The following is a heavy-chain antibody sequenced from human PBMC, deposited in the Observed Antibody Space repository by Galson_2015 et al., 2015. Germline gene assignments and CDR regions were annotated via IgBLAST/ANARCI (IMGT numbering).Heavy chain of an antibody. CDR2: LSRNGGRR. V-gene: IGHV3-9*01. J-gene: IGHJ6*02. D-gene: IGHD3-22*01. CDR3: AKDYFDSSGSYDSYYYGMDV. CDR1: GFSFDDYA. Sequence: SLRLSCAASGFSFDDYAMHWVRQAPGEGLEWVSGLSRNGGRRGYAGSVKGRFTISRDNAKNSLYLQMNSLRAEDTALYYCAKDYFDSSGSYDSYYYGMDVWGLGTTVTVSS.